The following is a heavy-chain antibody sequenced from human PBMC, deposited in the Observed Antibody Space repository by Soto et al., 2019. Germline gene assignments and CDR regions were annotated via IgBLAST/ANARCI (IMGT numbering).Heavy chain of an antibody. D-gene: IGHD2-2*01. CDR1: GFTFSSYA. J-gene: IGHJ5*02. V-gene: IGHV3-23*01. CDR2: ISGSGGST. Sequence: GGSLRLSCAASGFTFSSYAMSWVRQAPGKGLEWVSAISGSGGSTYYADSVKGRFTISRDNSKNTLYLQMNSLRAEDTAVYYCANSPLSYCSSTSCYFDWFDPWGQGTLVTVSS. CDR3: ANSPLSYCSSTSCYFDWFDP.